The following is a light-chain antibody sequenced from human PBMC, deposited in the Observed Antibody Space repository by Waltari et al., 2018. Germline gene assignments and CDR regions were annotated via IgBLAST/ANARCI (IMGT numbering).Light chain of an antibody. CDR3: ASWDESLSGFVV. CDR1: TSNIVRND. J-gene: IGLJ2*01. V-gene: IGLV1-47*01. CDR2: RND. Sequence: QSGLTQPPSASRTPGQRVILSCSGSTSNIVRNDVYWYQHVPGAAPKLLNYRNDQRPSGVPDRFSGSKSGASASLAISGLRSEDEAHYFCASWDESLSGFVVFGGGTKLTVL.